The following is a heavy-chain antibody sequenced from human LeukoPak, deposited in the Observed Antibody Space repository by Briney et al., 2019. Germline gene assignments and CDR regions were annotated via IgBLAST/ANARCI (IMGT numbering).Heavy chain of an antibody. Sequence: GASVKVSCKASGYTFTGYYMHWVRQAPGQGLEWMGWINPNSGGTNFAQKFQGRVTMTRDTSISTAYMELSRLRSDDTAVYYCARDRGGSSSYLPWGQGTLVTVSS. D-gene: IGHD6-6*01. V-gene: IGHV1-2*02. CDR3: ARDRGGSSSYLP. CDR1: GYTFTGYY. CDR2: INPNSGGT. J-gene: IGHJ5*02.